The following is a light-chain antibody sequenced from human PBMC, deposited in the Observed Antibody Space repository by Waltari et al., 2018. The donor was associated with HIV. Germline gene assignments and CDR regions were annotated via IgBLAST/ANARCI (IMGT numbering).Light chain of an antibody. CDR3: MQALQTHYT. CDR1: QSLLHSNGINY. CDR2: LGS. J-gene: IGKJ2*01. V-gene: IGKV2-28*01. Sequence: EILMTQSPPSLPVTPGKPASISCRSSQSLLHSNGINYLDWYLQKQGQSPQLLIYLGSNRASGVPDRFSGGGSGTDFTLKISRVEAEDLGGVYYCMQALQTHYTFGQGTKLELK.